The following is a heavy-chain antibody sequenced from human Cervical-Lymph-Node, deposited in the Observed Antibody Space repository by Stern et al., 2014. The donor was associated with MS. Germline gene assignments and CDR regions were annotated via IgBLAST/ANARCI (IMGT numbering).Heavy chain of an antibody. CDR1: GFKFSIYW. Sequence: EVQLEESGAELRPGASLKISCKGSGFKFSIYWIAWVRQMPGKGLEWMGIIYPGDSETRYSPSFQGQVTMSADKSTSTAYLQWSSLNASDTAMYFCARQTTAWASDVWGQGTLVTVSS. V-gene: IGHV5-51*01. J-gene: IGHJ4*02. D-gene: IGHD1-14*01. CDR2: IYPGDSET. CDR3: ARQTTAWASDV.